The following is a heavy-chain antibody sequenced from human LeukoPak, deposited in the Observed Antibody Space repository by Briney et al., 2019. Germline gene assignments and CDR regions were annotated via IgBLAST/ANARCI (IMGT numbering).Heavy chain of an antibody. CDR2: ISAYNGNT. CDR3: ARGMDYYGSAGTGYYYYYMDV. Sequence: ASVKVSCKASGYTFTSYGISWVRQAPGQGLEWMGWISAYNGNTNYAQKFQGRVTITADESTSTAYMELSSLRSEDTAVYYCARGMDYYGSAGTGYYYYYMDVWGKGTTVTISS. D-gene: IGHD3-10*01. V-gene: IGHV1-18*01. CDR1: GYTFTSYG. J-gene: IGHJ6*03.